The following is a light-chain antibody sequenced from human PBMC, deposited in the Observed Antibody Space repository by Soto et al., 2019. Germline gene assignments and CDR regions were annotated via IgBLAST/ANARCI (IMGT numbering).Light chain of an antibody. CDR1: QSVTIY. V-gene: IGKV3-11*01. CDR3: QQRSNWLT. Sequence: EVVLTQSPATLSLSPGEGATLSCRASQSVTIYLSWYQEKSGQAPRLLIYDASIRATSGPANFSGSGSGTDFTLTISSLEPEDFAVYYCQQRSNWLTFGGGTKVDI. CDR2: DAS. J-gene: IGKJ4*01.